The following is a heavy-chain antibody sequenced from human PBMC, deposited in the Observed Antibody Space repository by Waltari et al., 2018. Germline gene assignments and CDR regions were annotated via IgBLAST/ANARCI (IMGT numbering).Heavy chain of an antibody. CDR1: GYTFTGYY. D-gene: IGHD1-26*01. Sequence: QVQLVQSGAEVKKPGASVTVSCKASGYTFTGYYMHWVRPAPGQGLEWMGWINPNSGGPNDAQKFQGRVTMTRDTSISTAYMELSRLRSDDTGVYYCARRGNEVGAPFDYWGQGTLVTVSS. J-gene: IGHJ4*02. CDR3: ARRGNEVGAPFDY. CDR2: INPNSGGP. V-gene: IGHV1-2*02.